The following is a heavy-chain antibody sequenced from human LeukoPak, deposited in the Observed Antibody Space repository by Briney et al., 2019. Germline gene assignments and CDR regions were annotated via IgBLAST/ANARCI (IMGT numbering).Heavy chain of an antibody. D-gene: IGHD6-13*01. CDR1: GFTFSSYG. V-gene: IGHV3-30*02. CDR2: IRYDGSNK. CDR3: AKTWAAAGTHFDY. Sequence: GGSLRLSCAASGFTFSSYGMHWVRQAPGKGREWVAFIRYDGSNKYYADSVKGRFTISRDNSKNTLYLQMNSLRAEDTAVYYCAKTWAAAGTHFDYWGQGTLVTVSS. J-gene: IGHJ4*02.